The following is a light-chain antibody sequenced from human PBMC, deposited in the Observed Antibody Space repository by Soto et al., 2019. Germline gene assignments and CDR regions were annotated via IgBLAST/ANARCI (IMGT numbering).Light chain of an antibody. V-gene: IGKV3-20*01. J-gene: IGKJ1*01. CDR2: GAS. CDR3: HQYAGSPRT. CDR1: QIISSNY. Sequence: EIVLTQSPGTLSLSPGERATLSCRASQIISSNYLAWYQQKPGQSPRLLIHGASSRATGIPDRFSGSGSGTDFTLTISRLEPEDFAVYYCHQYAGSPRTFGQGTKVEIK.